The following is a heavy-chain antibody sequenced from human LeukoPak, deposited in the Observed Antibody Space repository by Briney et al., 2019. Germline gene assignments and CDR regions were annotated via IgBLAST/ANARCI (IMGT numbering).Heavy chain of an antibody. CDR3: VRDSSWNNSTWYAGGFDC. CDR1: GFTLSSHW. V-gene: IGHV3-7*01. J-gene: IGHJ4*02. D-gene: IGHD1/OR15-1a*01. Sequence: GGSLRLSCAASGFTLSSHWMTWVRQAPGKGLEWVACINSDGSYIQYVDSVKGRFSISRDNAKTPPFLQMSSLRAEDTAMYYFVRDSSWNNSTWYAGGFDCLGQGALV. CDR2: INSDGSYI.